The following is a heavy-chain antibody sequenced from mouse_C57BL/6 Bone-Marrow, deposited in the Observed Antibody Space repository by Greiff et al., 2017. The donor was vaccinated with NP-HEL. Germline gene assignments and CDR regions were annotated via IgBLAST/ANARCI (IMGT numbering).Heavy chain of an antibody. CDR3: ARSGWFYFEC. V-gene: IGHV1-81*01. D-gene: IGHD2-3*01. CDR2: IYPRSGYT. CDR1: GYTFTSYG. J-gene: IGHJ2*01. Sequence: QVQLQQSGAELARPGTSVKLSCKASGYTFTSYGISWVKQRTGQGLEWIGEIYPRSGYTYYNEKFKGKATLTADKSSSTAYMELRSLTSEDSAVYFCARSGWFYFECWGQGTTLTVSS.